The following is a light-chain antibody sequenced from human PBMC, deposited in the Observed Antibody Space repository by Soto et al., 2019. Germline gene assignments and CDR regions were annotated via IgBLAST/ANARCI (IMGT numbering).Light chain of an antibody. J-gene: IGKJ1*01. CDR1: QGISRY. Sequence: AIRMTQSPSAFSASTGEIVTITCRAIQGISRYLALYQQKPGKAPKLLIYAASTLQSGVPSRFSGSGSGTEFTLTISSLQPDDFATYYCQQYNSYSWTFGQGTKVDIK. CDR3: QQYNSYSWT. V-gene: IGKV1-8*01. CDR2: AAS.